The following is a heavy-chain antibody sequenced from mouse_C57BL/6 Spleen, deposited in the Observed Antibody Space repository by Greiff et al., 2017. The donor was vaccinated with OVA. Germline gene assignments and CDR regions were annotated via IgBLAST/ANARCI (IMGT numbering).Heavy chain of an antibody. V-gene: IGHV1-69*01. J-gene: IGHJ4*01. CDR2: IDPSDSYT. Sequence: QVQLQQPGAELVMPGASVKLSCKASGYTFTSYWMHWVKQRPGQGLEWIGEIDPSDSYTNYNQKFKGKSTLTVDKSSSTVYMQLSSLTSEDSAVYYCARRDDYYAMDYWGQGTSVTVSA. CDR1: GYTFTSYW. CDR3: ARRDDYYAMDY.